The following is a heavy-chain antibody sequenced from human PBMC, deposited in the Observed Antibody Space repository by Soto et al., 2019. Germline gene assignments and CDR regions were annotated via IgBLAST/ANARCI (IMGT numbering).Heavy chain of an antibody. Sequence: SDTLSLTCALSGGSISSSNWWSWVRQPPGKGLEWIGEIYHSGSTNYNPSLKSRVTISVDKSKNQFSLKLSSVAAADTAVYYCARGIVVVPAAIRSYHWFDPWGQGTLVTVSS. CDR3: ARGIVVVPAAIRSYHWFDP. CDR2: IYHSGST. D-gene: IGHD2-2*02. J-gene: IGHJ5*02. CDR1: GGSISSSNW. V-gene: IGHV4-4*02.